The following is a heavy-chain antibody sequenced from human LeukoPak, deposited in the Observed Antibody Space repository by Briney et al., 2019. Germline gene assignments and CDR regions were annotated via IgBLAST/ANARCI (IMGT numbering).Heavy chain of an antibody. J-gene: IGHJ4*02. D-gene: IGHD1-1*01. V-gene: IGHV4-59*12. CDR3: ARASAGIDY. CDR2: IYYSGST. CDR1: GGSISSYH. Sequence: SETLSLTCTVAGGSISSYHWSWIRQPPGKGLEWIGYIYYSGSTNYNPSLKSRVTISVDTSKNQFSLKLSSVTAADTAVYYCARASAGIDYWGQGTLVTVSS.